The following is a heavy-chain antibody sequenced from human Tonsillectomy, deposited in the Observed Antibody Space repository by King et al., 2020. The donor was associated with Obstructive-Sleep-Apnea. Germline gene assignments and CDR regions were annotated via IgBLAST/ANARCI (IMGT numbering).Heavy chain of an antibody. CDR2: IRSKAYSGAA. CDR1: GFTFGDYA. J-gene: IGHJ4*02. V-gene: IGHV3-49*03. D-gene: IGHD2/OR15-2a*01. CDR3: ARDPIATPLTEPPTWARLFDY. Sequence: VQLVESGGGLVQPGRSLRLSCTASGFTFGDYAVNWFRQAPGKGLKWVGFIRSKAYSGAAEYAASAKGRFTISRDDSKSIAYLQMNSLKTEDTAVYYCARDPIATPLTEPPTWARLFDYWGQGALVTVSS.